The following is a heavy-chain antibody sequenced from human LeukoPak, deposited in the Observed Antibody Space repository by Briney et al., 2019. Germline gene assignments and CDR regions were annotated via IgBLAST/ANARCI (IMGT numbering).Heavy chain of an antibody. Sequence: GGSLRLSCAASGFTVSSNYMSWVRQAPGKGLVWVSVIYSGGSTYYADSVKGRFTISRDNSKNTLYLQMNSLRAEDTAVYYCARTYYYDSSGYYGLDYWGQGTLVTVSS. CDR3: ARTYYYDSSGYYGLDY. J-gene: IGHJ4*02. CDR1: GFTVSSNY. CDR2: IYSGGST. D-gene: IGHD3-22*01. V-gene: IGHV3-53*01.